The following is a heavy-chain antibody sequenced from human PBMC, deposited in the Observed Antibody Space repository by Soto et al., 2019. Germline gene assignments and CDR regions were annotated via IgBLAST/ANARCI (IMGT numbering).Heavy chain of an antibody. CDR1: GGTFGSYA. J-gene: IGHJ6*02. V-gene: IGHV1-69*13. Sequence: SVKVSCKASGGTFGSYAISWVRQAPGQGLEWMGGIIPIFGTANYAQKFQGRVTITADESTSTAYMELSSLRSEDTAVYYCARVLHCSSTSCYTPPTLDGYYYGMDVWGQGTTVTVSS. CDR3: ARVLHCSSTSCYTPPTLDGYYYGMDV. CDR2: IIPIFGTA. D-gene: IGHD2-2*02.